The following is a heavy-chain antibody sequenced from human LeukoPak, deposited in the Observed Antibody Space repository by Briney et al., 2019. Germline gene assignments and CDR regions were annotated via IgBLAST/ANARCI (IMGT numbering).Heavy chain of an antibody. J-gene: IGHJ4*02. V-gene: IGHV4-59*01. CDR3: ARGDPAGLFDS. CDR1: GGSISSYY. Sequence: SETLSLTCTVSGGSISSYYWSWIRQPPGKGLEWIGYIYYSGTTNSNPSLESRVTVSVDTSKKYCSLKLTSVTAADTAVYFCARGDPAGLFDSWGQGHLVTVSS. D-gene: IGHD3-10*01. CDR2: IYYSGTT.